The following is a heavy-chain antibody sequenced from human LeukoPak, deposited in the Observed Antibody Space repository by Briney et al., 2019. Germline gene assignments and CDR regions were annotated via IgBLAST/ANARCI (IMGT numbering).Heavy chain of an antibody. CDR1: GFSLRTSGVG. V-gene: IGHV2-5*01. CDR2: IYWNDDK. J-gene: IGHJ4*02. CDR3: ERQNGRNGLCHY. Sequence: KRSGPTLVHPTQTLTLTCTFSGFSLRTSGVGVGWIRQPRGKALERLALIYWNDDKLYSPSLERRLTITKDTSKNQVVLTMTNMDPVDTATYFCERQNGRNGLCHYWGQGGMVTVSS. D-gene: IGHD2-15*01.